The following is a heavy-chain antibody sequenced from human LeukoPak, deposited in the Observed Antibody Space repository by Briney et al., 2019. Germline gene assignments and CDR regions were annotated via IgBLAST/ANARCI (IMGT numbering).Heavy chain of an antibody. CDR3: ARGGIAAAGTKIYYYYYMDV. V-gene: IGHV1-2*02. CDR1: GYTFTGYY. Sequence: GASVKVSCKASGYTFTGYYMHWVRQAPGQGLEWMGWINPNSGGTNYAQKFQGRVTTTRDTSISTAYMELSRLRSDDTAVYYCARGGIAAAGTKIYYYYYMDVWGKGTTVTVSS. CDR2: INPNSGGT. D-gene: IGHD6-13*01. J-gene: IGHJ6*03.